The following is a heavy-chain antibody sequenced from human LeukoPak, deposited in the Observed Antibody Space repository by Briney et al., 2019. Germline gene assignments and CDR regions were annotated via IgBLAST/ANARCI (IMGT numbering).Heavy chain of an antibody. CDR2: IYYSGST. V-gene: IGHV4-39*07. D-gene: IGHD3-22*01. J-gene: IGHJ4*02. CDR1: GGSISSYY. Sequence: SETLSLTCTVSGGSISSYYWSWIRQPPGKGLEWIGSIYYSGSTYYNPSLKSRVTISVDTSKNQFSLRLSSVTAADTAVYYCARLYYDSSGYLDYWGQGTLVTVSS. CDR3: ARLYYDSSGYLDY.